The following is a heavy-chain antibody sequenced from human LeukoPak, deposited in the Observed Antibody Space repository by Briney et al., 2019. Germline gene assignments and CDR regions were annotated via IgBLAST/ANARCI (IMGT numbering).Heavy chain of an antibody. V-gene: IGHV1-46*01. D-gene: IGHD3-22*01. Sequence: ASVKVSCKASGYTFTSYYMHWVRQAPGQGLEWMGIINPSGGSTSYAQKFQGRVTMTRDTSTSTVYMELSSLTSEDTAVYYCVNYYYDSSGYYYGMDVWGQGTTVTVSS. CDR3: VNYYYDSSGYYYGMDV. CDR2: INPSGGST. CDR1: GYTFTSYY. J-gene: IGHJ6*02.